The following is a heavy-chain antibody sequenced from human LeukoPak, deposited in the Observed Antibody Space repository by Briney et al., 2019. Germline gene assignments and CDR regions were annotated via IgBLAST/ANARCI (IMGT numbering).Heavy chain of an antibody. CDR3: ARDYYDSSGCPFDP. D-gene: IGHD3-22*01. CDR1: GYTFTSYG. V-gene: IGHV1-18*01. CDR2: TSAYNGNT. Sequence: GASVKVSCKASGYTFTSYGISWVRQAPGQGLEWMGWTSAYNGNTNYAQKLQGRVTMTTDTSTSTAYMELRSLRSDDTAVYYCARDYYDSSGCPFDPWGQGTLVTVSS. J-gene: IGHJ5*02.